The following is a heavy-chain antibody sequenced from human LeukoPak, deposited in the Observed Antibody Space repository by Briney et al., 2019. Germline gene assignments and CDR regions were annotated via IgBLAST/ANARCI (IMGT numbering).Heavy chain of an antibody. CDR1: GYTFTSYY. CDR2: INPSGGST. V-gene: IGHV1-46*01. D-gene: IGHD3-22*01. J-gene: IGHJ4*02. Sequence: ASVKVSCKASGYTFTSYYMHWVRQAPGQGLEWMGIINPSGGSTSYAQKFQGRVTMTRDTSTSTVYMELSSLRSEDTAVYYCAREQDYYDGSGYLPDYWGQGTLVTVSS. CDR3: AREQDYYDGSGYLPDY.